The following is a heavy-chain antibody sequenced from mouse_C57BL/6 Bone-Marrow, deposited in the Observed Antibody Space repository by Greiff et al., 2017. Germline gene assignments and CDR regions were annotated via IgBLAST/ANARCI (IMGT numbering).Heavy chain of an antibody. CDR2: IDPNSGGT. D-gene: IGHD2-4*01. J-gene: IGHJ1*03. CDR1: GYTFTSYW. CDR3: EHDNDFYCYLAF. V-gene: IGHV1-72*01. Sequence: QVHVKQPGAELVKPGASVKLSCKASGYTFTSYWMHWVKQRPGRGLEWIGRIDPNSGGTKYNEKFKSKATLTVDKPSITAYMQLRNLAAEDSAVYECEHDNDFYCYLAFWGTGTTVTVSS.